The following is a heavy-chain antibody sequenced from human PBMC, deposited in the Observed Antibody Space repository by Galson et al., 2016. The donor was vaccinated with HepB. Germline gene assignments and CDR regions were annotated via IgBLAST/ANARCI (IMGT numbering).Heavy chain of an antibody. V-gene: IGHV3-30*18. CDR3: AKRHEYCPPVGCSVDY. J-gene: IGHJ4*02. Sequence: SLRLSCAASGFTFSGYGMHWVCQAPGKGLEWVAADSMDGRRKFYADSVKGRFTISGDNSNNILFLQMSSLRADDTAVYFCAKRHEYCPPVGCSVDYWGQGTLVSVSS. CDR1: GFTFSGYG. D-gene: IGHD2/OR15-2a*01. CDR2: DSMDGRRK.